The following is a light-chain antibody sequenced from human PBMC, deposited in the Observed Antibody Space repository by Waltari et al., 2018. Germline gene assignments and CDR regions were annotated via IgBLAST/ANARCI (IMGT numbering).Light chain of an antibody. CDR3: SSYTRSSTLV. V-gene: IGLV2-14*03. CDR2: DVN. Sequence: QSALTQPASVSGSPGQSITISCTWTNSDVGIYNYVSWYQLHPGKAPKLLISDVNRRPSGISDRFSGSKSGSTASLTISGLQAEDEAEYYCSSYTRSSTLVFGGGTKVTVL. J-gene: IGLJ2*01. CDR1: NSDVGIYNY.